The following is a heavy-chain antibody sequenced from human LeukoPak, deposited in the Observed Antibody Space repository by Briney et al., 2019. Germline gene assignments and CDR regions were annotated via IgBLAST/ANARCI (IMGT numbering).Heavy chain of an antibody. V-gene: IGHV1-69*06. CDR2: IIPIFGTA. J-gene: IGHJ6*03. CDR3: ARTPIVATIIYYYMDV. CDR1: GGTFSSYA. Sequence: ASVKVSCKASGGTFSSYAISWVRQAPGQGLEWMGGIIPIFGTANYAQKFQGRVTITADKSTSTAYMELSSLRSEDTAVYYCARTPIVATIIYYYMDVWGKGTTVTVS. D-gene: IGHD5-12*01.